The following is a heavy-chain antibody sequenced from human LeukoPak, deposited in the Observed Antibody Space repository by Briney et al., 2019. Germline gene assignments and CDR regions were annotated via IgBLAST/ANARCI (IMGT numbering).Heavy chain of an antibody. Sequence: PGGSLRLSCATSGFTFSTYGMHWVRQAPGKGLEWVAFIRFDGSNVGSDVYYADSVKGRFTISRDNAKNSLYLQMNSLRAEDTALYHCARGPTYGSGSPLFDYWGQGTLVTVSS. D-gene: IGHD3-10*01. CDR2: IRFDGSNVGSDV. V-gene: IGHV3-30*02. J-gene: IGHJ4*02. CDR1: GFTFSTYG. CDR3: ARGPTYGSGSPLFDY.